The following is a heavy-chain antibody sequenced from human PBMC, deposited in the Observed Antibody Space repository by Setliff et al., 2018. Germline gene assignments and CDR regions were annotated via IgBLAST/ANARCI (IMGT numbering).Heavy chain of an antibody. J-gene: IGHJ4*02. V-gene: IGHV3-23*01. D-gene: IGHD5-18*01. Sequence: GGSLRLSCTASGLSYTNDWVSWVRQAPRKGLEWVSGGSTGKTDYADSVKGRFTTSRDSSTNTLYLQMNSLRGEDTAVYYCAKDLSSNTAASYFFDLWGQGTQVTVSS. CDR1: GLSYTNDW. CDR3: AKDLSSNTAASYFFDL. CDR2: GSTGKT.